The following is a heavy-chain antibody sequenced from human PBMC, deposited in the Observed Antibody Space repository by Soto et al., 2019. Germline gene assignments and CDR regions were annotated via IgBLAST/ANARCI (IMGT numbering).Heavy chain of an antibody. J-gene: IGHJ3*02. CDR3: ATPSGDSYDAFDI. CDR2: IYHSGST. CDR1: GGSISSGGYS. V-gene: IGHV4-30-2*01. D-gene: IGHD2-21*02. Sequence: PSETLSLTCAVSGGSISSGGYSWSWIRQPPGKGLEWIGYIYHSGSTYYNPSLKSRVTISVDRSKNQFSLKLSSATAADTAVYYCATPSGDSYDAFDIWGQGTMVTVSS.